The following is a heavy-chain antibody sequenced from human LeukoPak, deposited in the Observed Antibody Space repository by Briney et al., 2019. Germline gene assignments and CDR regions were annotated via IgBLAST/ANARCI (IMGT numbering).Heavy chain of an antibody. J-gene: IGHJ4*02. CDR3: ANTDSSGYQYYFDY. Sequence: GGSLRLSCAASGFTFSSYWMSWVRQAPGKGLEWVANIKQDGSEKYYVDSVKGRFTISRDNAKNSLYLQMTSLRAEDTAVYYCANTDSSGYQYYFDYWGQGTLVTVSS. CDR1: GFTFSSYW. CDR2: IKQDGSEK. D-gene: IGHD3-22*01. V-gene: IGHV3-7*01.